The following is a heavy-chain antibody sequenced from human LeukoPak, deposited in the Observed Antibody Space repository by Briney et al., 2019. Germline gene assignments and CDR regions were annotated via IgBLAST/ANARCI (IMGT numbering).Heavy chain of an antibody. V-gene: IGHV3-30*03. Sequence: GGSLRLSCAASEFTFSKYGMHWVRQAPGKGLEWVASISFDINDRKYAESVRGRFTISRDNSKNTLYLQMNSLRAEDTAVYYCARGTALSGTSDYLDSWGQGTLVTVSS. CDR2: ISFDINDR. D-gene: IGHD6-19*01. J-gene: IGHJ4*02. CDR1: EFTFSKYG. CDR3: ARGTALSGTSDYLDS.